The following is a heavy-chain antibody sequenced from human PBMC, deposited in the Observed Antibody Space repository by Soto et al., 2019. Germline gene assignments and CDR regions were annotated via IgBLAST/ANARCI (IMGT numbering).Heavy chain of an antibody. V-gene: IGHV4-31*03. J-gene: IGHJ5*02. CDR2: IYYSGST. Sequence: QVQLQESGPGLVKPSQTLSLTCTVSGGSISSGGYYWTWIRQHPGKGLEWIGYIYYSGSTYYNPSLKGRVTLSVDTSKTQSSLKPRSVTAADTAVYYCARSVFPRGQGTLVTVSS. CDR3: ARSVFP. CDR1: GGSISSGGYY.